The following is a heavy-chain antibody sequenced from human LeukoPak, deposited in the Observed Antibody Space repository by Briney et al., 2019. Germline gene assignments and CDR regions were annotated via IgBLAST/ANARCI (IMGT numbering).Heavy chain of an antibody. D-gene: IGHD2-2*01. CDR3: AKFTGHCSSTSCYGAFDI. V-gene: IGHV3-9*03. CDR2: ISWNSGSI. Sequence: GGSLRLSCAASGFTFDDYAMHWVRQAPGKGLEWVSGISWNSGSIGYADSVKGRFTISRDNAKNSLYLQMNSLRAEDMALYYCAKFTGHCSSTSCYGAFDIWGQGTMVTVSS. J-gene: IGHJ3*02. CDR1: GFTFDDYA.